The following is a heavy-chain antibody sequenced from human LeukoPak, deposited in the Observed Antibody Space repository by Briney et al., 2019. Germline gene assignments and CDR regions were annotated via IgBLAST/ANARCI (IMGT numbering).Heavy chain of an antibody. Sequence: SETLSLTCAVYGGSFSGYYWSWIRQPPGKGLEWIGEINHSGSTNYNPSLKSRVTISVDTSKNQFSLKLSSVTAADTAVYYCARGRDDFWSGYYGEPDYWGQGTLVTVSS. D-gene: IGHD3-3*01. CDR2: INHSGST. CDR3: ARGRDDFWSGYYGEPDY. J-gene: IGHJ4*02. V-gene: IGHV4-34*01. CDR1: GGSFSGYY.